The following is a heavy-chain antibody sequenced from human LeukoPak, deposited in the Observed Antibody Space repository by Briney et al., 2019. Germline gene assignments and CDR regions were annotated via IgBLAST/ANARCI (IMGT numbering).Heavy chain of an antibody. CDR3: AKVAKYYYGSETYYFFEH. Sequence: GGSLRLSSAASGFTFTTYWMSWVRQAPGKGLEWVANIKQDGTEKYYVDSVKGRFTISRDNAKNSLYLQMNSLRVEDTAVYYCAKVAKYYYGSETYYFFEHWGQGTPVTASS. CDR2: IKQDGTEK. J-gene: IGHJ4*02. V-gene: IGHV3-7*01. D-gene: IGHD3-10*01. CDR1: GFTFTTYW.